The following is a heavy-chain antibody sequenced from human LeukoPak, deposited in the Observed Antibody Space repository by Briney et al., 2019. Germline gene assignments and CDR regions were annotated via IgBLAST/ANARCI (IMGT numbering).Heavy chain of an antibody. D-gene: IGHD3-22*01. CDR2: IKQDGSEK. V-gene: IGHV3-7*01. Sequence: GGSLRLSCSGSGFIFSSYVMSWVRQAPGKGLEWVANIKQDGSEKYYVDSVKGRFTISRDNAKNSLYLQMNSLRAEDTAVYYCARDVYYYDSSGYRHWGQGTLVTVSS. J-gene: IGHJ4*02. CDR3: ARDVYYYDSSGYRH. CDR1: GFIFSSYV.